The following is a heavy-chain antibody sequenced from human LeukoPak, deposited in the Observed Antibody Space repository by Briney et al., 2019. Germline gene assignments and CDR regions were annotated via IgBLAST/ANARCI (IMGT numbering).Heavy chain of an antibody. J-gene: IGHJ4*02. CDR2: ISYDGSNK. CDR3: AKDSHIWYSGSYEAEDYFDY. Sequence: GGSLRLSCAASGFTFSSYGMHWVRQAPGKGLEWVAVISYDGSNKYYADSVKGRFTISRDNSKNTLYLQMNSLRAEDTAVYYCAKDSHIWYSGSYEAEDYFDYWGQGTLVTVSS. V-gene: IGHV3-30*18. CDR1: GFTFSSYG. D-gene: IGHD1-26*01.